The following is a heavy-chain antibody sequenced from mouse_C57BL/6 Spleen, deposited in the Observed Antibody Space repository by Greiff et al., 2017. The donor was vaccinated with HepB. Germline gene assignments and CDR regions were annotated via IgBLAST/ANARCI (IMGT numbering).Heavy chain of an antibody. CDR3: ARMDYGSSYDAMDY. V-gene: IGHV1-63*01. Sequence: VQGVESGAELVRPGTSVKMSCKASGYTFTNYWIGWAKQRPGHGLEWIGDIYPGGGYTNYNEKFKGKATLTADKSSSTAYMQVSSLTSEDSAIYYCARMDYGSSYDAMDYWGQGTSVTVSS. CDR2: IYPGGGYT. CDR1: GYTFTNYW. D-gene: IGHD1-1*01. J-gene: IGHJ4*01.